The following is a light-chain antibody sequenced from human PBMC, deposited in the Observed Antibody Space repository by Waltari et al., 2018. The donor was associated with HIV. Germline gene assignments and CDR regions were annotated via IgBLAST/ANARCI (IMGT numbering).Light chain of an antibody. CDR1: RTISGSS. CDR3: QQYGRSPYT. CDR2: GAS. J-gene: IGKJ2*01. Sequence: EIVLTQSPGTLSLSPGERATLSCRASRTISGSSLAWYQRKTGQAPRLLIFGASTRAIGIPDRISGSGSGTDFTLTISRLEPEDFAVYYCQQYGRSPYTFGQGTKVEI. V-gene: IGKV3-20*01.